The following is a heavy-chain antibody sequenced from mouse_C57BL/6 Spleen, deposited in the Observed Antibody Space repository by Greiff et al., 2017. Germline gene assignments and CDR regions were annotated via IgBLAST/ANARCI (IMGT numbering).Heavy chain of an antibody. CDR3: ARWLRDYAMDY. J-gene: IGHJ4*01. CDR1: GYAFSSYW. V-gene: IGHV1-80*01. D-gene: IGHD2-2*01. CDR2: IYPGDGDT. Sequence: QVQLQQSGAELVKPGASVKISCKASGYAFSSYWTNWVKQRPGKGLEWIGQIYPGDGDTNYNGKFKGKATLTADKSSSTAYMQLSSLTSEDSAVYFCARWLRDYAMDYWGQGTSVTVSS.